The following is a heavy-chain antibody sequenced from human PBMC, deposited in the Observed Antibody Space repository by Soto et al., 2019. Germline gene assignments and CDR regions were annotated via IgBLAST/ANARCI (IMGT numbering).Heavy chain of an antibody. V-gene: IGHV4-34*01. CDR1: GGSFSGYY. J-gene: IGHJ6*02. Sequence: SETLSLTCAVYGGSFSGYYWSWIRQPPGKGLEWIGEINHSRSTNYNPSLKSRVTISVDTSKNQFSLKLSSVTAADTAVYYCARLVQQQLVRYYYYYGMDVWGQGTTVTVSS. CDR3: ARLVQQQLVRYYYYYGMDV. CDR2: INHSRST. D-gene: IGHD6-13*01.